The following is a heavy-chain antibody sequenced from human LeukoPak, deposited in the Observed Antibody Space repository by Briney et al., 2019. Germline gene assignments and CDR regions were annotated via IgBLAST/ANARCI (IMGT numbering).Heavy chain of an antibody. CDR3: ARVTTGYSSSWYSYYYYYYMDV. CDR1: GGSSSGYY. CDR2: INHSGST. J-gene: IGHJ6*03. D-gene: IGHD6-13*01. V-gene: IGHV4-34*01. Sequence: PSETLSLTCAVYGGSSSGYYWSWIRQPPGKGLEWIGEINHSGSTNYNPSLKSRVTISVDTSKNQFSLKLSSVTAADTAVYYCARVTTGYSSSWYSYYYYYYMDVWGKGTTVTISS.